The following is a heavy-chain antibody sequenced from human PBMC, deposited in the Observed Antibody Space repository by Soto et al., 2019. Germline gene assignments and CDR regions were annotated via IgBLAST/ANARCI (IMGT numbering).Heavy chain of an antibody. D-gene: IGHD3-22*01. J-gene: IGHJ3*02. CDR2: IYPGDSDT. V-gene: IGHV5-51*01. CDR3: ASTAWYYYDSSGYYWGAFDI. CDR1: GYTFANYW. Sequence: PGESLKISCESSGYTFANYWIGWVRQVPGKGLEWMGIIYPGDSDTRYSPSFQGQVTISADKSISTAYLQWSSLKASDTAMYYCASTAWYYYDSSGYYWGAFDIWGQGTMVTVSS.